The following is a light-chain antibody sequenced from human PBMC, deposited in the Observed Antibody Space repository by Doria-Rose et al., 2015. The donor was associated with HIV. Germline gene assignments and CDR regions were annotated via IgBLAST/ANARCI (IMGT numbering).Light chain of an antibody. CDR3: HQYGTSWT. J-gene: IGKJ1*01. CDR1: QSFSSTY. Sequence: EIVLTQSPGTLSLSPGERATLSCRASQSFSSTYLAWYQQKPGQAPSLLIYDGSTRATGIPDRFSASGSGTGFTLTIIRLEPEDFALYYCHQYGTSWTFGQGTKVEI. CDR2: DGS. V-gene: IGKV3-20*01.